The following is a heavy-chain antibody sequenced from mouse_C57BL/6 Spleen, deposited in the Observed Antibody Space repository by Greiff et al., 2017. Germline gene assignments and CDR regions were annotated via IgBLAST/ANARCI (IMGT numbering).Heavy chain of an antibody. V-gene: IGHV3-6*01. J-gene: IGHJ4*01. CDR1: GYSITSGYY. CDR2: ISYDGSN. CDR3: ARDWGNYYAMDY. Sequence: EVHLVESGPGLVKPSQSLSLTCSVTGYSITSGYYWNWIRQFPGNKLEWMGYISYDGSNNYNPSLKNRISITRDTSKNQFFLKLNSVTTEDTATYYCARDWGNYYAMDYWGQGTSVTVSS. D-gene: IGHD2-1*01.